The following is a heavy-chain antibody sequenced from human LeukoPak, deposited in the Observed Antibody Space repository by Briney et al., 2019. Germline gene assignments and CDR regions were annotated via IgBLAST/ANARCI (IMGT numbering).Heavy chain of an antibody. V-gene: IGHV1-2*02. CDR1: GYTFTGYY. CDR2: INPNSGGT. Sequence: ASVKVSCKASGYTFTGYYMHWVRQAPGQGLEWMGWINPNSGGTNYAQKFQGRVTMTRDTSISTAYMELSRLRSDDTAVYYCARKLAAAGTGGIDYWGQGTLVTASS. D-gene: IGHD6-13*01. J-gene: IGHJ4*02. CDR3: ARKLAAAGTGGIDY.